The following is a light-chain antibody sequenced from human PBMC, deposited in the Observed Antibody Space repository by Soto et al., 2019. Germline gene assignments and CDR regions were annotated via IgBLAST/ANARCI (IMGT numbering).Light chain of an antibody. J-gene: IGKJ4*01. CDR1: QSVSSS. CDR3: QQRSNWPLT. V-gene: IGKV3-11*01. Sequence: ETVLTQSPATLSLSPGEGATLSCRASQSVSSSLAWYQQTPGQAPRLLIYDASNRATGIPARFSGNGSGTDFTLTISSLEPEDFAVYYCQQRSNWPLTFGGGTKLQIK. CDR2: DAS.